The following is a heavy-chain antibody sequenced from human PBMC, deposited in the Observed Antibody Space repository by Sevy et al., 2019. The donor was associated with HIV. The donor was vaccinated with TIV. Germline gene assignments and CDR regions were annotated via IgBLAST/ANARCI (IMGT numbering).Heavy chain of an antibody. CDR3: ASLPLGIGFDY. CDR1: GFTFSSYS. CDR2: ISSSSSYI. J-gene: IGHJ4*02. Sequence: GESLKISCAASGFTFSSYSMNWVRQAPGKGLEWVSSISSSSSYIYYADSVKGRFTISRDNAKNSLYLQMNSLRAEDTAVYYCASLPLGIGFDYWGQGTLVTVSS. V-gene: IGHV3-21*01. D-gene: IGHD3-16*01.